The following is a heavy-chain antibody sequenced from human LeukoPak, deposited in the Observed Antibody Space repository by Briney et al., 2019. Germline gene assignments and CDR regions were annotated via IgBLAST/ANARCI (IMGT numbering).Heavy chain of an antibody. V-gene: IGHV3-30*03. CDR3: ARPLSGTTDFDY. Sequence: QPGRSLRLSCAASGFTFSSYGMHWVRQAPGKGLEWVAVISYDGSNKYYADSVKGRFTISRDNAKNSLYLQLNSLRAEDTAVYYCARPLSGTTDFDYWGQGTLVTVSS. CDR2: ISYDGSNK. CDR1: GFTFSSYG. D-gene: IGHD1-20*01. J-gene: IGHJ4*02.